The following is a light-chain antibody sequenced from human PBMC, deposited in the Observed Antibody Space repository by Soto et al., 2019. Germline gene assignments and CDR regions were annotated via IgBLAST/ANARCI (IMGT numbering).Light chain of an antibody. CDR2: GND. CDR1: SSNIGAGYD. CDR3: QSYDRSLSGSV. J-gene: IGLJ1*01. Sequence: QSVLTQPPSVSGAPGQAVTISCTGSSSNIGAGYDVHWYQQLPGAAPKLLIFGNDNRPSGVPDRFSGSRSGTSASLAITGLQAEYEADYYCQSYDRSLSGSVFGAGTKLTVL. V-gene: IGLV1-40*01.